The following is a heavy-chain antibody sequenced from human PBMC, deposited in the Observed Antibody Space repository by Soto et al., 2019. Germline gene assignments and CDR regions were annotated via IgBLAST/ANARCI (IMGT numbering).Heavy chain of an antibody. CDR2: IDPSDSYT. Sequence: GESLKISCKGSGYSFTSYWISWVRQMPGKGLEWMGRIDPSDSYTNYSPSFQGHVTISADKSISTAYLQWSSLKASDTAMYYCATQGVVVVPAAGRGWFDPWGQGTLVTVPQ. J-gene: IGHJ5*02. CDR3: ATQGVVVVPAAGRGWFDP. CDR1: GYSFTSYW. V-gene: IGHV5-10-1*01. D-gene: IGHD2-2*01.